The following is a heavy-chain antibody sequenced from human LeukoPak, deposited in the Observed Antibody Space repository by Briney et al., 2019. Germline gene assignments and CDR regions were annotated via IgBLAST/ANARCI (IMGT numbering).Heavy chain of an antibody. CDR3: ARESVNDYCDY. Sequence: ASVKLSCKASGYTFTSNGNSWVRHPPGQGLEWMGWISAYNGNTNYAHKLQGRVTMTTDTSTSTAYMELRSLRSDDTAVYYCARESVNDYCDYWGQGTLVTVSS. V-gene: IGHV1-18*01. CDR1: GYTFTSNG. CDR2: ISAYNGNT. J-gene: IGHJ4*02.